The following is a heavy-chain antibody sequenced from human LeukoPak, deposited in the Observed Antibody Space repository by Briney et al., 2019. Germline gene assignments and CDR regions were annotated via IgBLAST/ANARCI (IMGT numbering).Heavy chain of an antibody. CDR2: ISGSGGST. CDR1: GFTFSSYW. V-gene: IGHV3-23*01. J-gene: IGHJ4*02. Sequence: GGSLRLSCAASGFTFSSYWMSWVRQAPGKGLEWVSGISGSGGSTYHADSVKGRFTISRDNSKNTLYLQMNSLRAEDTAVYYCAKDRGGNYLFYLDYWGQGTLVTVSS. D-gene: IGHD1-26*01. CDR3: AKDRGGNYLFYLDY.